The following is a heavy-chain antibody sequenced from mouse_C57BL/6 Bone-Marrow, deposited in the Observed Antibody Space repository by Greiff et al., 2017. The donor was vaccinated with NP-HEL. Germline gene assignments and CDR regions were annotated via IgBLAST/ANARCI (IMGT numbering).Heavy chain of an antibody. D-gene: IGHD2-12*01. J-gene: IGHJ4*01. Sequence: QVQLQQPGAELVMPGASVKLSCKASGYTFTSYWMHWVKQRPGQGLEWIGEIDPSDSYTNYNQKLKGKSTLTVDKSSSTAYMQLSSLTSEDSAVYYCARKEYYNYAMDYWGQGTSVTVPS. CDR2: IDPSDSYT. CDR1: GYTFTSYW. CDR3: ARKEYYNYAMDY. V-gene: IGHV1-69*01.